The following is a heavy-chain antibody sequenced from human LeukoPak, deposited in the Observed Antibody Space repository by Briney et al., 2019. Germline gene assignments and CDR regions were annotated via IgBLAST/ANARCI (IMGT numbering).Heavy chain of an antibody. CDR3: VREDDTKVPAQRGDWFDP. D-gene: IGHD2-2*01. V-gene: IGHV3-20*04. J-gene: IGHJ5*02. CDR1: GFTFDDYG. CDR2: INWNGGST. Sequence: GSLRLSCAASGFTFDDYGMSWARQAPGKGLEWVSGINWNGGSTGYADSVKGRFTISRDNAKDSLYLQMNSLRAEDTAVYYCVREDDTKVPAQRGDWFDPWGQGTLVTVSS.